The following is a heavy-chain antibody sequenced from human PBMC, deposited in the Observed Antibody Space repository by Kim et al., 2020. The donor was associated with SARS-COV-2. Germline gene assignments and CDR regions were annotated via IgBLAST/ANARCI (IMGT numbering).Heavy chain of an antibody. D-gene: IGHD3-10*01. CDR3: ASLVRITMVRGVIFPNWFDP. J-gene: IGHJ5*02. Sequence: GGSLRLSCAASGFTFSSYEMNWVRQAPGKGLEWVSYISSSGSTIYYADSVKGRFTISRDNAKNSLYLQMNSLRAEDTAVYYCASLVRITMVRGVIFPNWFDPWGQGTLVTVSS. CDR1: GFTFSSYE. CDR2: ISSSGSTI. V-gene: IGHV3-48*03.